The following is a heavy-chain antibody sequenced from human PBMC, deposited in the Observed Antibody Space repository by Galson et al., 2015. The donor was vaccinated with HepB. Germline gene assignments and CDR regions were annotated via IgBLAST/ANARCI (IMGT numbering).Heavy chain of an antibody. CDR3: AKEGEDSSGYSLDS. CDR1: GFTFSSYA. J-gene: IGHJ4*02. V-gene: IGHV3-23*01. Sequence: SLRLSCAASGFTFSSYAMSWVRQAPGKGLEWVSAISGSGGSTYYAESVKGRFTISRDNSNNTLYLQMNSLRAEDTAVYYCAKEGEDSSGYSLDSWGQGTLVTASS. CDR2: ISGSGGST. D-gene: IGHD3-22*01.